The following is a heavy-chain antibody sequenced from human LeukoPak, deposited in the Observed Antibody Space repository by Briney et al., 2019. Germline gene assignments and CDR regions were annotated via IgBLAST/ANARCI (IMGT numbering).Heavy chain of an antibody. D-gene: IGHD6-19*01. J-gene: IGHJ4*02. CDR3: VRVRGYWLVRGYLDY. CDR1: GGSMSSSSYY. Sequence: SETLSLTCTVSGGSMSSSSYYWGWIRQSPGKGLEWIGRIYYCGANHYNPSLKSRVTMSVDTSKNQFSVKLTSVTATDTAVYYCVRVRGYWLVRGYLDYWGQGTQVTVSS. CDR2: IYYCGAN. V-gene: IGHV4-39*02.